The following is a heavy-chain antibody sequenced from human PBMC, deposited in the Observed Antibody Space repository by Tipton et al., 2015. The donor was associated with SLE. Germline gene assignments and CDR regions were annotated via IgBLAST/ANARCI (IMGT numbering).Heavy chain of an antibody. J-gene: IGHJ4*02. CDR1: GFTFSSYG. CDR2: IWYDGSNK. D-gene: IGHD6-6*01. V-gene: IGHV3-33*01. CDR3: ARAGGQLAGFDY. Sequence: SLRLSCAASGFTFSSYGMHWVRQAPGKGLEWVAVIWYDGSNKYYADSVKGRFTISRDNSKNTLYLQMNSLRAEDTAVYYCARAGGQLAGFDYWGQGTLVTVSS.